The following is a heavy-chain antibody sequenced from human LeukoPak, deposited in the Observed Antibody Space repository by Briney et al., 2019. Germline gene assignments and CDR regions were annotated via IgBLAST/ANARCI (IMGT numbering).Heavy chain of an antibody. CDR3: ARAYYDILTVYFDY. V-gene: IGHV4-39*07. Sequence: PSETLSLTCTVSGGSISSSSYYWGWIRQPPGKGLEWIGSIYYSGSTNYNPSLKSRVTISVDTSKNQFSLKLSSVTAADTAVYYCARAYYDILTVYFDYWGQGTLVTVSS. D-gene: IGHD3-9*01. CDR1: GGSISSSSYY. J-gene: IGHJ4*02. CDR2: IYYSGST.